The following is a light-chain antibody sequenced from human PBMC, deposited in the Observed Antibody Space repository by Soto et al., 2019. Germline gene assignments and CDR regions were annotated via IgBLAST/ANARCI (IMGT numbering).Light chain of an antibody. CDR3: QVWDSSSDQTA. V-gene: IGLV3-21*02. J-gene: IGLJ3*02. CDR2: DDN. CDR1: NIGSRS. Sequence: SYELTQPPSGSVAPGQTARITCGGKNIGSRSVHWYQQKPGQAPVLVVYDDNDLPSGIPERFSGSNSGNTATLTISRVEAGDEADYYCQVWDSSSDQTAFGGGTKVTVL.